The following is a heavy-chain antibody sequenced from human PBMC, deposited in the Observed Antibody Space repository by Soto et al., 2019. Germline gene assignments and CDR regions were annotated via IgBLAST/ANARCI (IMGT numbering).Heavy chain of an antibody. CDR3: AKVSRPSRISTPDFDY. J-gene: IGHJ4*02. V-gene: IGHV3-30*18. CDR1: GFSFNNYI. CDR2: ITYDGNTQ. Sequence: GGSLRLSCAASGFSFNNYIMNWVRQAPGKGLEWVSVITYDGNTQFYGDSVKGRFIVSRDNSRNTLYLQLNNLQAEDTAVYYCAKVSRPSRISTPDFDYWGQGTLVTVSS.